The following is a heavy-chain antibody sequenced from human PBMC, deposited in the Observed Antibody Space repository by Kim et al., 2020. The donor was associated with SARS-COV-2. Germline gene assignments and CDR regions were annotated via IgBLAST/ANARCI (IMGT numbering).Heavy chain of an antibody. Sequence: QKFQGRVTMTRDTSTSTVYMELSSLRSEDTAVYYCARVYLYYDSSGYADYWGQGTLVTVSS. CDR3: ARVYLYYDSSGYADY. J-gene: IGHJ4*02. V-gene: IGHV1-46*01. D-gene: IGHD3-22*01.